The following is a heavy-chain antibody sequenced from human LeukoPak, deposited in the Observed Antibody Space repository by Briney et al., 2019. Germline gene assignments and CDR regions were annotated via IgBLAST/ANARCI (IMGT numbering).Heavy chain of an antibody. V-gene: IGHV3-23*01. J-gene: IGHJ4*02. CDR1: GFTFSSYA. Sequence: GGSLRLSCAASGFTFSSYAMSWVRQAPGKGLEWVSAISGSGGSTYYADSVKGRFTISRDNSKNTLYLQMNSLRAEDTAVYYCAKGRWRAVAGTLNFDYWGQGTLVTVSS. CDR3: AKGRWRAVAGTLNFDY. CDR2: ISGSGGST. D-gene: IGHD6-19*01.